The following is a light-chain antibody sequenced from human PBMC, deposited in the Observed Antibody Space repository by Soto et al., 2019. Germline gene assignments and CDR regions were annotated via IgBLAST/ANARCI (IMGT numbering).Light chain of an antibody. J-gene: IGLJ1*01. CDR2: DVT. CDR3: SSYIRSSTTYV. CDR1: SSDVDGYDF. Sequence: QSLLTQPASVSGSPGQSITISCAGTSSDVDGYDFVSWYQQHPGKAPKLMIYDVTNRPSGVSDRFSGSKSGNTASLTISGLQAEDEADYYCSSYIRSSTTYVLGNSTKVTVL. V-gene: IGLV2-14*01.